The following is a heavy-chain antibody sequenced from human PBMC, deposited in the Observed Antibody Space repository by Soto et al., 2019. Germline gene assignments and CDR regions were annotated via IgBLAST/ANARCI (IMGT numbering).Heavy chain of an antibody. Sequence: AGSLRLSCAASGFTFSSYWMSCVRQAPGKGLGWVANIKQDGSEKYYVDSVKGRFTISRDNAKNSLYLQMNSLRAEDTAVYYCARDTYLGYCSSTSCQYDAFDIWGQGTMVTVSS. CDR1: GFTFSSYW. CDR3: ARDTYLGYCSSTSCQYDAFDI. J-gene: IGHJ3*02. D-gene: IGHD2-2*01. V-gene: IGHV3-7*01. CDR2: IKQDGSEK.